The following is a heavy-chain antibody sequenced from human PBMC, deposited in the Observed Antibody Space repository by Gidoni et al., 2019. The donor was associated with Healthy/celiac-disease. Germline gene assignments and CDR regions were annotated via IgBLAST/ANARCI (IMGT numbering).Heavy chain of an antibody. J-gene: IGHJ4*02. CDR3: AKDLGRFLEWLFGCFDY. D-gene: IGHD3-3*01. Sequence: EVQLLESGGGLVQPGGSLRLSCAASGFPFSSNAMSWVRQAPGKGLEWVSAISGSGGSTYYADSVKGRFTISRDNSKNTLYLQMNSLRAEDTAVYYCAKDLGRFLEWLFGCFDYWGQGTLVTVSS. CDR1: GFPFSSNA. V-gene: IGHV3-23*01. CDR2: ISGSGGST.